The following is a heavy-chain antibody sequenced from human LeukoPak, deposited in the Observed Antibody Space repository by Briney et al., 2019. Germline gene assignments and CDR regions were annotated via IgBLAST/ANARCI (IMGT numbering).Heavy chain of an antibody. CDR1: GFTFSNYP. D-gene: IGHD4-17*01. CDR2: ISYDGSNK. V-gene: IGHV3-30-3*01. Sequence: GGSLRLSCAASGFTFSNYPMHWVRQAPGKGLEWVAVISYDGSNKYSADSVKGRFTISRDNSKNTLYLQMNSLRAEDTAVYYCARDRGDPDYYYYGMDVWGQGTTVTVSS. CDR3: ARDRGDPDYYYYGMDV. J-gene: IGHJ6*02.